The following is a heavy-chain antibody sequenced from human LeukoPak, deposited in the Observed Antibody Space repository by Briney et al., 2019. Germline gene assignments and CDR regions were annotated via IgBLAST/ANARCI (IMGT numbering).Heavy chain of an antibody. CDR3: VRVLSGSWDWFDP. Sequence: GGSLRLSCAASGFTFSSCWMHWVRQAPGKGLVWVSRINTDGSSTSYADSVKGRFTISRDNAKNTVYLQMNSLRAEDTALYHCVRVLSGSWDWFDPWGQGTLVTVSS. J-gene: IGHJ5*02. CDR1: GFTFSSCW. CDR2: INTDGSST. V-gene: IGHV3-74*01. D-gene: IGHD3-22*01.